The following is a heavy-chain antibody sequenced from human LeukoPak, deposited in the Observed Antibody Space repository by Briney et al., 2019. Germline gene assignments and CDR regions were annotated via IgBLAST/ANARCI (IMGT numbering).Heavy chain of an antibody. Sequence: PGGSLRLSCAASGFTFSDYAMSWVRQAPGKGLEWVSAISGSGGSTYYADSVKGRFTISRDNSKNTLYLQMNSLRAEDTAVYYCAKMLADSSGYAAAFDIWGQGTMVTVSS. D-gene: IGHD3-22*01. CDR2: ISGSGGST. CDR1: GFTFSDYA. V-gene: IGHV3-23*01. CDR3: AKMLADSSGYAAAFDI. J-gene: IGHJ3*02.